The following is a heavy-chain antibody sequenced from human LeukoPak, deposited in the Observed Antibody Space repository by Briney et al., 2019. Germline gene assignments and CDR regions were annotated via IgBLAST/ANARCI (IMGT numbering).Heavy chain of an antibody. V-gene: IGHV3-30-3*01. Sequence: GGSLRLSCAASGFTFSSYAMHWVRQAPGKGLEWVAVISYDGSNKYYADSVKGRFTISRDNSKNTLYLQMNSLRAEDTAVYYCASAPPSSWYPSPFDYWGQGTLVTVSS. J-gene: IGHJ4*02. CDR2: ISYDGSNK. D-gene: IGHD6-13*01. CDR1: GFTFSSYA. CDR3: ASAPPSSWYPSPFDY.